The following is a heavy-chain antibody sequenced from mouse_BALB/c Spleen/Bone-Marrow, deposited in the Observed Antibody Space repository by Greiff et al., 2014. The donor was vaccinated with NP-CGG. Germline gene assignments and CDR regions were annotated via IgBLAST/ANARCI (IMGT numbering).Heavy chain of an antibody. V-gene: IGHV1S81*02. Sequence: QVQLKESGAVLVKPGASVKLSCKASGYTFTRYYMYWVRQRPGQGLEWIGEINPTNGGTNFNEKFKSKATLTVDKSSSTAYMQLSSLTSEDSAVYYCTRSNYGYWYFDVWGAGTTVTVSS. CDR2: INPTNGGT. CDR3: TRSNYGYWYFDV. CDR1: GYTFTRYY. J-gene: IGHJ1*01. D-gene: IGHD1-1*01.